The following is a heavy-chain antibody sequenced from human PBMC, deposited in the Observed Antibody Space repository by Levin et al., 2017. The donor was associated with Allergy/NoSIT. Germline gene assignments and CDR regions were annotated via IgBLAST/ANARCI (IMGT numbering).Heavy chain of an antibody. CDR2: INHSGST. J-gene: IGHJ6*03. CDR1: GGSFSGYY. V-gene: IGHV4-34*01. CDR3: ARHGSDYYHMDV. D-gene: IGHD2-2*03. Sequence: SETLSLTCAVYGGSFSGYYWSWIRQPPGKGLEWIGEINHSGSTNYNPSLKSRVTISVDTSKNQLSLKLNSVTAADTAIYYCARHGSDYYHMDVWGKGTTVTVSS.